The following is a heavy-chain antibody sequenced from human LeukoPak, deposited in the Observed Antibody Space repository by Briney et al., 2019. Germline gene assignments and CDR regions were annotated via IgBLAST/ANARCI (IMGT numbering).Heavy chain of an antibody. J-gene: IGHJ4*02. V-gene: IGHV3-7*01. D-gene: IGHD1-7*01. CDR1: GFTFRGFL. CDR3: ARAGSNWNYVY. Sequence: GGSLRLSCAASGFTFRGFLMSWVRQIPGKGLDWVANIKQDGSEKYYADALRGRFTISRDNTKNSVSLQMNSLIVEDTAVYYCARAGSNWNYVYWGQGTLVTVSS. CDR2: IKQDGSEK.